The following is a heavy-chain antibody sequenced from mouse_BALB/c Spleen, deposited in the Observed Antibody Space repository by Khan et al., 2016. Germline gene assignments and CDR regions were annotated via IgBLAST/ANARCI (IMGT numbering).Heavy chain of an antibody. CDR2: IHYSGST. CDR3: ARTSRRRGFAY. CDR1: GYSITSGYS. J-gene: IGHJ3*01. Sequence: EVQLQESGPDLVKPSQSLSLTCTVSGYSITSGYSWHWIRQSPGNKLEWMGYIHYSGSTNYNPSLKSRTSITRDTSKNQFFLQLNSVTTEDTATXYCARTSRRRGFAYWGRVTLVTVTA. V-gene: IGHV3-1*02.